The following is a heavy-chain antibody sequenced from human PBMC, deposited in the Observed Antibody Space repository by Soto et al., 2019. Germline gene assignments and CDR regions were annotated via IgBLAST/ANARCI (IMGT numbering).Heavy chain of an antibody. CDR1: GGSISSYY. J-gene: IGHJ4*02. CDR2: ISYSGST. V-gene: IGHV4-59*01. D-gene: IGHD6-13*01. Sequence: NPSETLSLTCTVSGGSISSYYWSWIRQPPGKGLEWIGYISYSGSTNYNPSLKSRVTISVDTSKNQFSLKVGSVTAADTAVYYCVRDCYASSCFDYWGQGILVTVSS. CDR3: VRDCYASSCFDY.